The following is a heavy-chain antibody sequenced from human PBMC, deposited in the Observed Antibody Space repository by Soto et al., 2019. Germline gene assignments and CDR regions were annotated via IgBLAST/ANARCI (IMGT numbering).Heavy chain of an antibody. D-gene: IGHD4-17*01. Sequence: ELQLVESGGGLVQPGGSLRLSCAASGFNFRKFAMSWVHQAPGKGLEWVSGMSERSGPPLYADSVKGRFTISRDNSKSTLYLEMNNLRPEDTAVYYCAKDQDNTDYYWIFDLWGRGTPVTVSS. CDR3: AKDQDNTDYYWIFDL. CDR2: MSERSGPP. V-gene: IGHV3-23*04. J-gene: IGHJ2*01. CDR1: GFNFRKFA.